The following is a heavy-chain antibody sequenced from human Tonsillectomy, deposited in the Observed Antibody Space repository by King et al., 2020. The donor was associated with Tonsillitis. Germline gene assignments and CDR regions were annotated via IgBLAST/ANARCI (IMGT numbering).Heavy chain of an antibody. J-gene: IGHJ5*02. V-gene: IGHV3-23*04. Sequence: VQLVESGGDLVQPGGYLRLSCAASGFTFSSYAMNWVRQAPGKGLEWVSAISGSGGSTYYADSVKGRFTISRDNSRNTLYLQMNSLRAEDTAIYYCAKDRAYYYGSGSYDQNADWFDPWGQGTLVTVSS. CDR2: ISGSGGST. CDR3: AKDRAYYYGSGSYDQNADWFDP. D-gene: IGHD3-10*01. CDR1: GFTFSSYA.